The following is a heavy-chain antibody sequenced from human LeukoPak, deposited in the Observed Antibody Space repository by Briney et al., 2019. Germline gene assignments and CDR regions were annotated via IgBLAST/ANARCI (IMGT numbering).Heavy chain of an antibody. CDR1: GGSFSGYY. J-gene: IGHJ5*02. CDR3: ARGPHLWLVRGVSAWCDP. Sequence: SETLSLTCAVYGGSFSGYYWSWIRQPPGKGLEWIGEINHSGSTNYNPSLKSRVTISVDTSKNQFSLKLSSVTAADTAVYYCARGPHLWLVRGVSAWCDPWGQGTLVTVSS. CDR2: INHSGST. V-gene: IGHV4-34*01. D-gene: IGHD3-10*01.